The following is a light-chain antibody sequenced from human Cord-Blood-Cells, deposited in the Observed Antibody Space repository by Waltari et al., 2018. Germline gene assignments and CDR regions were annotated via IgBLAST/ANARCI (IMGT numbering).Light chain of an antibody. CDR2: WAS. CDR3: QQYYSTPYT. V-gene: IGKV4-1*01. CDR1: QSVVYSTNNKNY. Sequence: DIVMTQSPDSLALSLGERATTNCKSSQSVVYSTNNKNYLAWYQQKPGQPPKLLIYWASTRESGVPDRFSGSGSGTDFTLTISSLQAEDVAVYYCQQYYSTPYTFGQGTKLEIK. J-gene: IGKJ2*01.